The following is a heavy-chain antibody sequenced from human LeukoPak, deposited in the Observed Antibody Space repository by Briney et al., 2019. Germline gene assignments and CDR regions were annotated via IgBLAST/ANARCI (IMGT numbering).Heavy chain of an antibody. Sequence: GGSLRLSRAASGFTFSTYGMHWVRQAPGKGLEWVAFIHYDGGNEYNGDSVKGRFTISRGNSKNTLYLQMNSLRPEDTAVYYCARGLPSSTRTYNWFDPWGPGTLVTVSS. J-gene: IGHJ5*02. V-gene: IGHV3-30*02. CDR2: IHYDGGNE. CDR3: ARGLPSSTRTYNWFDP. CDR1: GFTFSTYG. D-gene: IGHD2-2*01.